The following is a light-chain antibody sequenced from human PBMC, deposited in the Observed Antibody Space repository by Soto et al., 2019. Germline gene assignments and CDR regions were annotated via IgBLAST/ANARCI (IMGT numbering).Light chain of an antibody. CDR3: QPYNNWPRP. CDR1: QWLGDT. J-gene: IGKJ4*01. V-gene: IGKV3-15*01. CDR2: DTS. Sequence: VRSQSQATLSLSPGEGATLSCRAVQWLGDTLAWYQHKPGQTPRLLIYDTSTRATGVPTRFSGSRSGAEFTLTINSLQSEDFAVYYCQPYNNWPRPFGGGTKV.